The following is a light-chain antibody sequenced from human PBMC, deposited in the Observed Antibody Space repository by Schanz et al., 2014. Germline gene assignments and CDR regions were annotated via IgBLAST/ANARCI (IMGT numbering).Light chain of an antibody. CDR2: AAS. V-gene: IGKV3D-15*01. Sequence: EIVMTQSPATLSLSPGERATLSCRASQSVSSSYLAWYQQKPGQAPRLVLYAASTRATGIPDRFSGGGSGTEFTLTISSLQSEDFAVYYCQHYSMSPLFGQGTKVEIK. CDR3: QHYSMSPL. CDR1: QSVSSSY. J-gene: IGKJ1*01.